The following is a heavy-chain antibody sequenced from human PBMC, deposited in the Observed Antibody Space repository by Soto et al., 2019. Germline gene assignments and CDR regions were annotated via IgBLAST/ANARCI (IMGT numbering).Heavy chain of an antibody. Sequence: EVQLVESGGGLIQPGGSLRLSCAASGFTVSSNYMSWVRQAPGKGLEWVSVIYSGGSTYYADSVKGRFTISRDNSKXTXXLQMNSLRAEDTAVYYCARDIVLVPAAIRDYGMDVWGQGTTVTVSS. D-gene: IGHD2-2*02. J-gene: IGHJ6*02. CDR3: ARDIVLVPAAIRDYGMDV. CDR1: GFTVSSNY. CDR2: IYSGGST. V-gene: IGHV3-53*01.